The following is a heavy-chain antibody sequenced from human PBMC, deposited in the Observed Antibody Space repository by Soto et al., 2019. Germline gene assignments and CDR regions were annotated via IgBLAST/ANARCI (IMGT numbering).Heavy chain of an antibody. D-gene: IGHD4-17*01. CDR1: GFTFSSYG. J-gene: IGHJ4*02. Sequence: QPGGSLRLSCAASGFTFSSYGMHWVRQAPGKGLEWVAVIWYDGSNKYYADSVKGRFTISRDNSKNTLYLQMNSLRAEDTAVYYCARADGYGDYPPHFDYWGQGTLVTVSS. CDR2: IWYDGSNK. CDR3: ARADGYGDYPPHFDY. V-gene: IGHV3-33*01.